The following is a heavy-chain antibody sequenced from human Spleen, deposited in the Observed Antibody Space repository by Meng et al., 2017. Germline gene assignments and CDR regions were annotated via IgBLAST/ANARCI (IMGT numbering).Heavy chain of an antibody. CDR2: MSYDGTKQ. Sequence: QGHLVESGGGEVQPGRSLRLSCAASGFTIHGYGIHWVRQAPGKGLEWVGVMSYDGTKQFYADSVKGRFTISRDTSKNTVFLQMDSLRAEDTAVYYCTKDGPPRGYYYDHWGQGTLVTVSS. J-gene: IGHJ4*02. CDR3: TKDGPPRGYYYDH. V-gene: IGHV3-30*18. CDR1: GFTIHGYG. D-gene: IGHD3-22*01.